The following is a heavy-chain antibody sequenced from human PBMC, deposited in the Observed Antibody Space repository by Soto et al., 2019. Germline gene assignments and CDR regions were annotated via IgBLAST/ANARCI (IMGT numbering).Heavy chain of an antibody. V-gene: IGHV3-23*01. J-gene: IGHJ5*02. CDR1: GFIFKDFA. Sequence: EVQLFESGGGLVEPGESLRLSCAASGFIFKDFAMSWVRQAPGKWLEWVSTITTSDDITYSADSVRGRFTISRDNSANTLFLQMSSLRGDDTATYYCTKGDSSGYFDPSSGYSTPDRWGQGTLVTVSS. CDR2: ITTSDDIT. CDR3: TKGDSSGYFDPSSGYSTPDR. D-gene: IGHD3-3*01.